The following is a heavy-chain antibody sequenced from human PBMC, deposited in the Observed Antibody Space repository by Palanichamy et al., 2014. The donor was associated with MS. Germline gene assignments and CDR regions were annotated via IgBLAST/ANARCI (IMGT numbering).Heavy chain of an antibody. CDR1: SGSIITNTYY. J-gene: IGHJ4*02. CDR3: ARATEEYSYPRYFDY. CDR2: IHYGGST. D-gene: IGHD6-6*01. Sequence: QLQLQESGPGLVKPSETLSLTCTVSSGSIITNTYYWGLIRQPPGKGLEWIGCIHYGGSTFYSPSLKSRATMSLDTSKNQFSLKLSSVTAADTALYYCARATEEYSYPRYFDYWGQGTLVTVSS. V-gene: IGHV4-39*07.